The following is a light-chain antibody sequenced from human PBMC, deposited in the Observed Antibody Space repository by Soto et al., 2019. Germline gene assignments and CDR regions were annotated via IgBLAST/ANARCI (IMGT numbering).Light chain of an antibody. CDR1: SSDVGGYNY. Sequence: QSALTQPASVSGSPGQSMTISCTGTSSDVGGYNYVSWYQQHPGKAPELMIYEVTNRPSGVSNRFSGSKSGNTASLTISGLQAEDEADYYCSSYTSSSTYVFGTGTKVTVL. J-gene: IGLJ1*01. CDR3: SSYTSSSTYV. CDR2: EVT. V-gene: IGLV2-14*01.